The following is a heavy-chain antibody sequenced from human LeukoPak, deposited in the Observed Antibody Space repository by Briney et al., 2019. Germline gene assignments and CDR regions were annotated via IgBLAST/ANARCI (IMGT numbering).Heavy chain of an antibody. J-gene: IGHJ4*02. D-gene: IGHD2-2*01. CDR2: ISYDGSNK. CDR3: AGFSRGVCSSTSCYVDY. V-gene: IGHV3-30*04. CDR1: GFTFSSYA. Sequence: GRSLRLSCAASGFTFSSYAMHWVRQAPGKGLEWVAVISYDGSNKYYADSVKGRFTISRDNSKNTLYLQMNSLRAEDTAVYYCAGFSRGVCSSTSCYVDYWGQGTLVTVSS.